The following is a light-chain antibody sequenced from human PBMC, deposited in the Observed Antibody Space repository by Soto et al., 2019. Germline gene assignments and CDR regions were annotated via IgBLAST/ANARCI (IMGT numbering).Light chain of an antibody. CDR1: QSLYNSNNLNY. V-gene: IGKV4-1*01. CDR2: WAS. CDR3: QQYHSTPST. J-gene: IGKJ2*01. Sequence: DIVMTQSPDSLAVSLGERATINCKSSQSLYNSNNLNYLAWYQQKPGQPPKLLLYWASTRESGDPDRFSGSESGTDFTLTIRSLQAADVAVYYCQQYHSTPSTFGQGTKLEIK.